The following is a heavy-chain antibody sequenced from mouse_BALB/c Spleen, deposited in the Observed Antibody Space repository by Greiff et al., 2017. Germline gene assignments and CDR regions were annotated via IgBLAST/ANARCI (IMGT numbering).Heavy chain of an antibody. CDR2: ISSGGSYT. CDR1: GFTFSSYA. Sequence: EVQVVESGGGLVKPGGSLKLSCAASGFTFSSYAMSWVRQTPEKRLEWVATISSGGSYTYYPDSVKGRFTISRDNAKNTLYLQMSSLRSEDTAMYYCARQGYDYERKGLDAMDYWGQGTSVTVSS. V-gene: IGHV5-9-3*01. D-gene: IGHD2-4*01. J-gene: IGHJ4*01. CDR3: ARQGYDYERKGLDAMDY.